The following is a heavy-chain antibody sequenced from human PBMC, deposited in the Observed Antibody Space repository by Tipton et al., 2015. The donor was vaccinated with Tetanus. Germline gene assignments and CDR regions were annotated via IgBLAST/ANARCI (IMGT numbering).Heavy chain of an antibody. D-gene: IGHD3-10*01. Sequence: GLVKPSETLSLTCTVSGASLRGGDYHWSWIRQPPGKGLEWLAYISGSGATNSNYYLKSRITMTRDTSRNQFSLTLTSVTAADTAVYSCAGGLVRWYEPWGRGTLVSVSS. CDR2: ISGSGAT. J-gene: IGHJ5*02. CDR1: GASLRGGDYH. V-gene: IGHV4-61*08. CDR3: AGGLVRWYEP.